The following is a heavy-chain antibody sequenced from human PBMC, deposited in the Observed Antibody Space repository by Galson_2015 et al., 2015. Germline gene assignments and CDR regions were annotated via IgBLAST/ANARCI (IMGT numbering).Heavy chain of an antibody. Sequence: SLRLSCAASGFTVSSNYMSWVRQAPGKGLEWVSVIYSGGSTYYADSVKGRFTISRDNSKNTLYLQMNSLRAEDTAVYYCARGLLEKLLWFGEPLPYYFDYWGQGTLVTVSS. CDR1: GFTVSSNY. CDR2: IYSGGST. CDR3: ARGLLEKLLWFGEPLPYYFDY. J-gene: IGHJ4*02. D-gene: IGHD3-10*01. V-gene: IGHV3-53*01.